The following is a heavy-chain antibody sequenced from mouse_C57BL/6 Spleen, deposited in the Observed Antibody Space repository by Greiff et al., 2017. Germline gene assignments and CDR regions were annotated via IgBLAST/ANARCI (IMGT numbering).Heavy chain of an antibody. D-gene: IGHD1-1*01. CDR1: GYTFTSYW. Sequence: VQLQQSGTVLARPGASVKMSCKTSGYTFTSYWMHWVKQRPGQGLEWIGAIYPGNSDTSYNQKFKGKAKLTAVTSASTAYMELSSLTNEDSAVYYCTRLLITTVVATEYFDVWGTGTTVTVSS. CDR3: TRLLITTVVATEYFDV. CDR2: IYPGNSDT. V-gene: IGHV1-5*01. J-gene: IGHJ1*03.